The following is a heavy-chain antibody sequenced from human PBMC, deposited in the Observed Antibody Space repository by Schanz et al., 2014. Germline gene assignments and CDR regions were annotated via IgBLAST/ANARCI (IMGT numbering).Heavy chain of an antibody. CDR2: ISGSGGST. V-gene: IGHV3-23*01. CDR1: GFTFSSYS. D-gene: IGHD3-10*01. Sequence: EVQLMESGGGLVKPGGSLRLSCTASGFTFSSYSMNWVRQAPGKGLEWVSAISGSGGSTYYADSVKGRFTISRDNSKNTLYLQMNSLRAEDTAVYYCAKGRFGELSAFDIWGQGTMVTVSS. J-gene: IGHJ3*02. CDR3: AKGRFGELSAFDI.